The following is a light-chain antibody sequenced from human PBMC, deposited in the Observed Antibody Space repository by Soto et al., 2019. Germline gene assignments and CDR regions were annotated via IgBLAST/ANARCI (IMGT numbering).Light chain of an antibody. CDR2: KAS. V-gene: IGKV1-5*03. CDR1: QSISSW. CDR3: QEYNSSSRT. Sequence: DIQMTQSPSTLSASEGDRVTITCRASQSISSWLAWYQQKPGKAPKLLIYKASSLESGVPSRFSGSGSGTEFTLTISSLQPDDFATYYCQEYNSSSRTFGQGTKVEIK. J-gene: IGKJ1*01.